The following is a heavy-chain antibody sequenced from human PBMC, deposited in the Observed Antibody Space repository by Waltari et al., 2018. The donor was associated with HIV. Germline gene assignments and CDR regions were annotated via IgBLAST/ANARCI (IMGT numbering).Heavy chain of an antibody. D-gene: IGHD2-2*02. V-gene: IGHV3-7*01. CDR3: ASPSIRAGMDV. CDR1: GFPFRPFW. J-gene: IGHJ6*02. Sequence: EVQLVESGGGLVQPGGSLRLSCAASGFPFRPFWMSWVRQAPGKGLEWLANIKQDGSEKYYVDSVKGRFTISRDNAKNSLYLQMNSLRAEDTAVYYCASPSIRAGMDVWGQGTTVTVSS. CDR2: IKQDGSEK.